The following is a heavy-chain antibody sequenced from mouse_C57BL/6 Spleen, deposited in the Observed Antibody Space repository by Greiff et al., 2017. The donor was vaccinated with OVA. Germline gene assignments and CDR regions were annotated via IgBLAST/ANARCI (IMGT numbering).Heavy chain of an antibody. CDR3: TRKNYDYGSSNWYFDV. Sequence: EVQLQQSGTVLARPGASVKMSCKTSGYTFTSYWMHWVKQRPGQGLEWIGAIYPGNSDTSYNQKFKGKAKLTAVTSASTAYMELSSLTNEDSAVYYCTRKNYDYGSSNWYFDVWGTGTTVTVSS. CDR2: IYPGNSDT. CDR1: GYTFTSYW. D-gene: IGHD1-1*01. V-gene: IGHV1-5*01. J-gene: IGHJ1*03.